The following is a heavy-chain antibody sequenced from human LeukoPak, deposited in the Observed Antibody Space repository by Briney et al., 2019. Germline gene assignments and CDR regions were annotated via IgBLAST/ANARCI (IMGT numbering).Heavy chain of an antibody. CDR2: ISYDGSNK. V-gene: IGHV3-30*18. Sequence: PGRSLRLSCAASGFTFSSYGMHWVRQAPGKGLEWVSVISYDGSNKYYADSVKGRFTISRDNSKNTLYLQMNSLRAEDTAVYYCAKEIEQQLVDSSPAFDIWGQGTMVTVSS. D-gene: IGHD6-13*01. CDR1: GFTFSSYG. J-gene: IGHJ3*02. CDR3: AKEIEQQLVDSSPAFDI.